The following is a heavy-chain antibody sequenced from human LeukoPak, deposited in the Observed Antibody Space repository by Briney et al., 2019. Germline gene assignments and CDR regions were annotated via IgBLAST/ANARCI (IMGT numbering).Heavy chain of an antibody. J-gene: IGHJ2*01. Sequence: SSETLSLTCTVSGVSISSYYWSWVRQPAGKGLEWIGRIYTSGSTNYNPSLKSRVTMSVDTSKNQFSLKLSFVTAADTAVYYCARVGWQWLVQGDWYFDLWGRGTLVTVSS. CDR3: ARVGWQWLVQGDWYFDL. CDR1: GVSISSYY. CDR2: IYTSGST. V-gene: IGHV4-4*07. D-gene: IGHD6-19*01.